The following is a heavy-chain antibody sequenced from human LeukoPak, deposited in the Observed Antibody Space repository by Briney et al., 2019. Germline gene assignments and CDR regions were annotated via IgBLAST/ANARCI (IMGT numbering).Heavy chain of an antibody. D-gene: IGHD3-10*01. J-gene: IGHJ4*02. V-gene: IGHV1-18*01. Sequence: ASVKVSCKTSGYTFSDFDISWVRQAPGQGLEGLGWISIYNRNTNSAQKFQGRLTMTTDTSTSTAYMELSGLRSDDTAVYYCARESRLLWFGELPIDYWGQGTLVTVSS. CDR3: ARESRLLWFGELPIDY. CDR1: GYTFSDFD. CDR2: ISIYNRNT.